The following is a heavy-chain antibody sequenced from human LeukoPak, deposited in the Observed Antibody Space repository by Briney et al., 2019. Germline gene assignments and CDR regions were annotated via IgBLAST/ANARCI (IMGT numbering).Heavy chain of an antibody. J-gene: IGHJ4*02. CDR1: GFTFSSYW. V-gene: IGHV3-74*01. CDR3: ARTVRGVIISLPHFDY. CDR2: INSDGSST. Sequence: GGSLRLSCAASGFTFSSYWMHWVRQAPGKGLVWVSRINSDGSSTSYADSVKGRFTISRDNAKNTLYLQMNSLRAEDTAVYYCARTVRGVIISLPHFDYWGQGTLVPVSS. D-gene: IGHD3-10*01.